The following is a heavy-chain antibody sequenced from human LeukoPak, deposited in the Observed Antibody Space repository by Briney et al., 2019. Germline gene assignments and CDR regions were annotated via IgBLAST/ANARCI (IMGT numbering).Heavy chain of an antibody. CDR3: ARVTEFYDFWSGYYTGGKAFDI. CDR1: GGSISSSSYY. V-gene: IGHV4-39*07. Sequence: PPETLSLTCTVSGGSISSSSYYWGWIRQPPGKGLEWIGSIYYSGSTNYNPSLKSRVTISVDTSKNQFSLKLSSVTAADTAVYYCARVTEFYDFWSGYYTGGKAFDIWGQGTMVTVSS. J-gene: IGHJ3*02. D-gene: IGHD3-3*01. CDR2: IYYSGST.